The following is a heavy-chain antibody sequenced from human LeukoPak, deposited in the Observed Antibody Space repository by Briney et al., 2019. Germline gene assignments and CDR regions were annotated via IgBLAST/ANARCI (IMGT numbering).Heavy chain of an antibody. CDR2: LSGSGTTT. Sequence: PGGSLRLSCAASGFTFSDYAMSWVRQVPGKGLEWVSTLSGSGTTTFCANSVKGRFTISRDSSKNTLYLQMNSLRAADTALYYCTKGYDTVGYYSSDYWGQGTLVTVSS. D-gene: IGHD3-22*01. V-gene: IGHV3-23*01. CDR3: TKGYDTVGYYSSDY. J-gene: IGHJ4*02. CDR1: GFTFSDYA.